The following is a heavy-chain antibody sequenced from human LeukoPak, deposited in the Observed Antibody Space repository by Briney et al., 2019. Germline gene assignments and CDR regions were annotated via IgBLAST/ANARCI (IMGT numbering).Heavy chain of an antibody. CDR1: GFTFSSYA. Sequence: PGGSLRLSCEASGFTFSSYAMHWVRQAPGKGLEWVAVVSYDGSNKYYADSVKGRFTISRDNSRNTLYLQMNSLRAEDTAVYYCARDEARGYDFRPQDHWGQGTLVTVSS. CDR2: VSYDGSNK. V-gene: IGHV3-30-3*01. J-gene: IGHJ4*02. CDR3: ARDEARGYDFRPQDH. D-gene: IGHD3-3*01.